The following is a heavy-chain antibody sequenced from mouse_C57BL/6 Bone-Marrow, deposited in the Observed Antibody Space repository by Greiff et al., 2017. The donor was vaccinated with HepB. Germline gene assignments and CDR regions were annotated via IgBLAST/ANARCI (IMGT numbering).Heavy chain of an antibody. Sequence: EVKLVESGGGLVQPGGSLKLSCAASGFTFSDYYMYWVRQTPEKRLEWVAYISNGGGSTYYPDTVKGRFTISRDNAKNTLYLQMSRLKSEDTAMYYCARRGDYPDAMDYWGQGTSVTVSS. CDR2: ISNGGGST. D-gene: IGHD2-4*01. CDR1: GFTFSDYY. V-gene: IGHV5-12*01. CDR3: ARRGDYPDAMDY. J-gene: IGHJ4*01.